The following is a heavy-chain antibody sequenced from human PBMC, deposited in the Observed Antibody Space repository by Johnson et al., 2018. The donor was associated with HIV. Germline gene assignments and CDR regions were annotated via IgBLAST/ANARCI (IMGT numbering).Heavy chain of an antibody. J-gene: IGHJ3*02. V-gene: IGHV3-30-3*02. CDR1: GFTFSSYT. Sequence: QVQLVESGGGVVQPGGSLRLSCAASGFTFSSYTIHWVRQAPGKGLEWVAVISYDGSNKYYADSVKGRFTISRDNSKNTLYLQMNTLRADDTAVYYCAKDLDSSSWGAFDIWGQGTMVTVSS. CDR3: AKDLDSSSWGAFDI. CDR2: ISYDGSNK. D-gene: IGHD6-6*01.